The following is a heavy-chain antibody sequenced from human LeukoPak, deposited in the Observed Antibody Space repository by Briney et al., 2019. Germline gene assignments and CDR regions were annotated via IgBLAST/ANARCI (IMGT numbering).Heavy chain of an antibody. CDR1: GFTFSNYN. CDR3: ARDSGRITMIVVGPFDY. Sequence: GGSLRLSCAASGFTFSNYNMNWVRQAPGKGLEWVSSISSSSSYIYYADSVKGRFTISRDNAKNSLYLQMNSLRAEDTALYYCARDSGRITMIVVGPFDYWGQGTLVTVSS. J-gene: IGHJ4*02. CDR2: ISSSSSYI. V-gene: IGHV3-21*04. D-gene: IGHD3-22*01.